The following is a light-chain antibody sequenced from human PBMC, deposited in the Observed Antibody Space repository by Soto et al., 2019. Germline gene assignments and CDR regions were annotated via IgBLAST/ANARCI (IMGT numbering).Light chain of an antibody. CDR3: QAWASGIGV. J-gene: IGLJ1*01. Sequence: QLVLTQSPSASASLGASVKLTCTLSSGHNIYAIEWHQQQPEKGPRYLLKVNSDGSHTKGDGIPDRFSGSSSGAERYLTISSLQSEDEADYYCQAWASGIGVFGTGTKVTVL. CDR2: VNSDGSH. CDR1: SGHNIYA. V-gene: IGLV4-69*02.